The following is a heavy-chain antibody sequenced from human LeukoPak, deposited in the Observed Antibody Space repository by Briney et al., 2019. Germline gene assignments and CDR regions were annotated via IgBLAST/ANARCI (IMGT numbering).Heavy chain of an antibody. D-gene: IGHD2-2*01. CDR1: GYTFTGYY. CDR2: INPNSGGT. J-gene: IGHJ4*02. CDR3: ARMTDSTSCLDY. Sequence: ASVKVSCKASGYTFTGYYMHWVRQAPGQGLEWVGWINPNSGGTNYAQKFQGRVTMTRDTSISTAYMELSRLRSDDTAVYYCARMTDSTSCLDYWGQGTLVTVSS. V-gene: IGHV1-2*02.